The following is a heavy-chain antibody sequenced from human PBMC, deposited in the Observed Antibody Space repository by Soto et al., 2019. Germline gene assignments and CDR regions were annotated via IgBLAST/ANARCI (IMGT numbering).Heavy chain of an antibody. D-gene: IGHD3-16*02. J-gene: IGHJ5*02. CDR2: IIPIFGTA. V-gene: IGHV1-69*12. CDR1: GGTFSSYA. Sequence: QVQLVQSGAEVKKPGSSVKVSCKASGGTFSSYAISWVRQAPGQGLEWMGGIIPIFGTANYAQKFQGRVTITADESTSTAYMELSSLRSEDTAVYYCAREPLRLGELSTYSWFDPWGQGTLVTVSS. CDR3: AREPLRLGELSTYSWFDP.